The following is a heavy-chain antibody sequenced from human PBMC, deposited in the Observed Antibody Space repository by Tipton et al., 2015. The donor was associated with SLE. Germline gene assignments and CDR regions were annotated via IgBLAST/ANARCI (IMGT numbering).Heavy chain of an antibody. CDR2: THHNGST. J-gene: IGHJ5*01. CDR1: LYSIGSGFY. V-gene: IGHV4-38-2*02. CDR3: ATGHFDF. D-gene: IGHD1-1*01. Sequence: TLSLTCTVSLYSIGSGFYWDWVRQAPGKGLEWVATTHHNGSTYYNPSLRSRVAVSMDTSRNQFSLRLKSVTAADTAVYYCATGHFDFWGQGRLVTVSS.